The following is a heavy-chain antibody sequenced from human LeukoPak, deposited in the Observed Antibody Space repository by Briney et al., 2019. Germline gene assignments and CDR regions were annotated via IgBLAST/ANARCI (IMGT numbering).Heavy chain of an antibody. CDR3: AGTYGDYAPYYYYGMDV. D-gene: IGHD4-17*01. CDR2: IYYSGST. CDR1: GGSISSYY. Sequence: SETLSLTCTVSGGSISSYYWSWIRQPPGKGLEWIGYIYYSGSTNYNPSLKSRATISVDTSKNQFSLKLSSVTAADTAVYYCAGTYGDYAPYYYYGMDVWGQGTTVTVSS. V-gene: IGHV4-59*01. J-gene: IGHJ6*02.